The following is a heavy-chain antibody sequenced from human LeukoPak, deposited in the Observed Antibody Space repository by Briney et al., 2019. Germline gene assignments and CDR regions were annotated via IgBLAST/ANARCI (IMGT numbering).Heavy chain of an antibody. V-gene: IGHV4-61*02. CDR3: ATARRYVIHY. J-gene: IGHJ4*02. Sequence: SQTLSLTCTVSGGSISSGSYYWSWIRQPAGKGLEWIGRIYTSGSTNYNPSLKSRVTISVDTSKNQFSLKLSSVTAADTAVYYCATARRYVIHYWGQGTLVTVSS. CDR2: IYTSGST. CDR1: GGSISSGSYY. D-gene: IGHD5-12*01.